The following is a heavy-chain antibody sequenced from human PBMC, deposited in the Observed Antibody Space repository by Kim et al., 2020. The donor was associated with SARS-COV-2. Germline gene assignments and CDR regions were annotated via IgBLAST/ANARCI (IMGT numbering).Heavy chain of an antibody. D-gene: IGHD3-10*01. Sequence: CYNPALKSRVTISVDTSKNQFSLKLSSVTAADTAVYYCARLWFREFSFDYWGQGTLVTVSS. CDR3: ARLWFREFSFDY. J-gene: IGHJ4*02. V-gene: IGHV4-31*02.